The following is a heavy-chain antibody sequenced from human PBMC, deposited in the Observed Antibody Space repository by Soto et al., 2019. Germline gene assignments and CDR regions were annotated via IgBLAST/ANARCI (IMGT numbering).Heavy chain of an antibody. J-gene: IGHJ4*02. CDR2: ISYDGSNK. CDR1: GFTFSSYG. Sequence: QVQLVESGGGVVQPGRSLRLSCAASGFTFSSYGMHWVRQAPGKGLEWVAVISYDGSNKYYADSVKGRFTISRDNSKNTLYLQMNSLRAEDTAVYYCANPEVAATGYWGQGTLVTVSS. V-gene: IGHV3-30*18. CDR3: ANPEVAATGY. D-gene: IGHD1-26*01.